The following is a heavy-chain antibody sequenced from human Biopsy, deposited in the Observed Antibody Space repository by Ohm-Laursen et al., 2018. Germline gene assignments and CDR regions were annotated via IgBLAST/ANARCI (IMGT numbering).Heavy chain of an antibody. CDR2: IWYDGSRQ. D-gene: IGHD6-25*01. V-gene: IGHV3-33*01. Sequence: SLRLSCAASGFTFSSYGMHWVRQAPGKGLEWVAVIWYDGSRQYYADSVKGRFTISRDNSKNTLYLQMNSLRAEDTAVYYCARDGAAGYGLDVWGQGTTITVSS. CDR3: ARDGAAGYGLDV. CDR1: GFTFSSYG. J-gene: IGHJ6*02.